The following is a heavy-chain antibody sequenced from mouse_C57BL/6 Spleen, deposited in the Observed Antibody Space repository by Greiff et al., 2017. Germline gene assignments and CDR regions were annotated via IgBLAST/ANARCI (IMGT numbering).Heavy chain of an antibody. CDR2: IDPEDGET. CDR1: GFNIKDYY. CDR3: ALIYYEYDGYYAMDY. D-gene: IGHD2-4*01. V-gene: IGHV14-2*01. Sequence: VQLQQSGAELVKPGASVKLSCTASGFNIKDYYMHWVKQRTEQGLEWIGRIDPEDGETTYAPKFQGKATIPADPSSNTAYLQLSILTSEDTAVYYCALIYYEYDGYYAMDYWGQGTSVTVSS. J-gene: IGHJ4*01.